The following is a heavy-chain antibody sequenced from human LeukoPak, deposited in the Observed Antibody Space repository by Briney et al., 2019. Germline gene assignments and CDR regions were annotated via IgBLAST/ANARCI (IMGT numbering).Heavy chain of an antibody. CDR2: ITNSGNSK. V-gene: IGHV3-48*01. Sequence: GGSLRLSCTASEFTFSSYSMNWVRQAPGKGLEWVSYITNSGNSKSYADSVKGRFTISRDNSKNTLYLQMNSLRAEDTAVYYCAKEDHSGSYYYFDYWGQGTLVTVSS. CDR3: AKEDHSGSYYYFDY. J-gene: IGHJ4*02. D-gene: IGHD1-26*01. CDR1: EFTFSSYS.